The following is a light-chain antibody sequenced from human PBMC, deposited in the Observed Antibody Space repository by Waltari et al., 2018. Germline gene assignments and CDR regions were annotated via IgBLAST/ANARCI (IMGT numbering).Light chain of an antibody. V-gene: IGLV3-21*01. CDR1: NIVSKS. J-gene: IGLJ2*01. CDR2: GDM. CDR3: QVWDQSSDHVV. Sequence: SYVLTQPPSVSVAPGETATIRCEGNNIVSKSEHWYQTKTGQAPVLVVYGDMNRPAGIPERFSGSISGKPATLSIRRVEVGDEADYYCQVWDQSSDHVVFGGGTKLTVL.